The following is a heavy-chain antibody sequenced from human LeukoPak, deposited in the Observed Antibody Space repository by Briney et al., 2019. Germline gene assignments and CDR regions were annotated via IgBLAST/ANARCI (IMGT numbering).Heavy chain of an antibody. V-gene: IGHV4-38-2*02. CDR1: GYSLSSAYY. Sequence: SETLSPSCTVSGYSLSSAYYWAWLRAPPGKGLEWIGSGDHSRSTYYNPSLKRRVTISVDTSKNQFSLKGTSVPATETAVYDCATPRSWELSDMAVWGKGTTVTVSS. J-gene: IGHJ6*03. D-gene: IGHD1-26*01. CDR2: GDHSRST. CDR3: ATPRSWELSDMAV.